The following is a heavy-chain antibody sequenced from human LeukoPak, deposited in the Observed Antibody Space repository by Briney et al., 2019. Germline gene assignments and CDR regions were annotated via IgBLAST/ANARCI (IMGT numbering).Heavy chain of an antibody. V-gene: IGHV3-53*01. Sequence: GGSLRLSCAASGFTFSNYEMNWVRQAPGKGLECVLVIYSDGDTYYADSVKGRFTISRDTSKNTVHLQMNSLRAEDTAVYYCASASFYDSATYGCDFWGQGTLVTVSS. D-gene: IGHD2/OR15-2a*01. CDR2: IYSDGDT. CDR3: ASASFYDSATYGCDF. CDR1: GFTFSNYE. J-gene: IGHJ4*02.